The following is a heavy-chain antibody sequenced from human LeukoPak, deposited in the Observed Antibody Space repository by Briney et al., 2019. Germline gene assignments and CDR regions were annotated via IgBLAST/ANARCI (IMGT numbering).Heavy chain of an antibody. V-gene: IGHV3-9*03. J-gene: IGHJ4*02. CDR3: AKGSYYDFWSPFDY. CDR2: ISWNSGSI. D-gene: IGHD3-3*01. Sequence: GRSLRLSCAASGFTYDDYAMHWVRQAPGKGLEWVSGISWNSGSIGYADSVKGRFTISRDNAKNSLYLQMNSLRAEDMALYYCAKGSYYDFWSPFDYWGQGTLVTVSS. CDR1: GFTYDDYA.